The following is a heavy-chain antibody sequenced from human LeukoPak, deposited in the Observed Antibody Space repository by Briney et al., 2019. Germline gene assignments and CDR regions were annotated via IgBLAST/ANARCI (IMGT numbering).Heavy chain of an antibody. CDR1: GGSISSGGYS. CDR2: IYTSGST. J-gene: IGHJ4*02. D-gene: IGHD6-13*01. CDR3: ARLAAAGHSDLYYFDY. Sequence: PSETLSLTCAVSGGSISSGGYSWSWIRQPAGKGLEWIGRIYTSGSTNYNPSLKSRVTMSVDTSKNQFSLKLSSVTAADTAVYYCARLAAAGHSDLYYFDYWGQGTLVTVSS. V-gene: IGHV4-61*02.